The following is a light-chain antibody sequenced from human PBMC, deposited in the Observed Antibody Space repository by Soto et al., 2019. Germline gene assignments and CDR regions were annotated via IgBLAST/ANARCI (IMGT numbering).Light chain of an antibody. J-gene: IGKJ3*01. CDR1: QSVTNNY. Sequence: EIVLTQSPGTLSLSPGEGVTLSCRASQSVTNNYLAWYQQKPGQAPTLLIYGAASRATGIPDRFSGSGSGTDFTLTISRLEAEDFAVYYCQQYGISPFTFGPGTKVHIK. CDR3: QQYGISPFT. V-gene: IGKV3-20*01. CDR2: GAA.